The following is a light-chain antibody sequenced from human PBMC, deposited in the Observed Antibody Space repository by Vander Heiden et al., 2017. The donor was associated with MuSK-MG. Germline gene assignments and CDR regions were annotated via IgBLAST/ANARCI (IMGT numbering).Light chain of an antibody. CDR1: QSIASY. J-gene: IGKJ1*01. CDR3: QQSYSTPQT. V-gene: IGKV1-39*01. CDR2: AAS. Sequence: DIQMHQPPSSLSASVGDRVTITCRASQSIASYFNWYQQKPGKAPKLLIFAASSLQSGVPSSFSGSGSGTDFTLTISSLQPEDFATYYCQQSYSTPQTFGQGTKVEIK.